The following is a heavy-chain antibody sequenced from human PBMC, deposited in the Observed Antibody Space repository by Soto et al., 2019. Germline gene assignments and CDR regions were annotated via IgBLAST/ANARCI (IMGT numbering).Heavy chain of an antibody. CDR3: AKDRFGYTQLYYFDY. Sequence: EVRLVESGGGLVQPGRSLRLSCAASGFTFDDYAMHWVRQAPGKGLEWVSGISWNSGSIGYADSVKGRFTISRDNAKNSLYLQMNSLRAEDTALYYCAKDRFGYTQLYYFDYWGQGTLVTVSS. CDR2: ISWNSGSI. D-gene: IGHD6-13*01. V-gene: IGHV3-9*01. CDR1: GFTFDDYA. J-gene: IGHJ4*02.